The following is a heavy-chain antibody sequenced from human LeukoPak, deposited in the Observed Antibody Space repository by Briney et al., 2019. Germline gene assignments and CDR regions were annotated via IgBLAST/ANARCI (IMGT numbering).Heavy chain of an antibody. Sequence: GGSLRLSCAASGFTFRNSAMSWVRQAPGKGLEWVSTFTGGDGSAYYADSVKGRFTISRDNSKNTLYLQMNSLRAEDTAIYYCTTDTWYSAGHWGQGTLVTVSS. V-gene: IGHV3-23*01. CDR2: FTGGDGSA. D-gene: IGHD2-15*01. CDR1: GFTFRNSA. J-gene: IGHJ4*02. CDR3: TTDTWYSAGH.